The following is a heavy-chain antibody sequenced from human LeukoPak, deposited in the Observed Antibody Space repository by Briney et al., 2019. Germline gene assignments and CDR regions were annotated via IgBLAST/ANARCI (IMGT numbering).Heavy chain of an antibody. Sequence: SGPTLVNPTQTLTLTCTFSGFSLSTRGMCVSWIRQPPGKALEWLALIEWDDDKYYSTSLKTRLTISKDTSKNQVVLTMTNMDPADTATYYCARISDYDSSGYQKYYFDYWGQGTLVTVSS. CDR2: IEWDDDK. CDR3: ARISDYDSSGYQKYYFDY. V-gene: IGHV2-70*01. J-gene: IGHJ4*02. D-gene: IGHD3-22*01. CDR1: GFSLSTRGMC.